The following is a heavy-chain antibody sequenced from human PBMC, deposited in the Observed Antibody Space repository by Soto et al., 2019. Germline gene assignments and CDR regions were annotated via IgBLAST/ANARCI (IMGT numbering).Heavy chain of an antibody. J-gene: IGHJ6*02. CDR2: ISGSGGST. CDR3: AKARVAGTLYYYYGMDV. Sequence: QPGGSLRLSCAASGFTFSSYAMSWVRQAPGKGLEWVSVISGSGGSTYYADSVKGRFTISRDNSKNTLYLQMNSLRAEDTAVYYCAKARVAGTLYYYYGMDVWGQGTTVTVSS. D-gene: IGHD6-19*01. CDR1: GFTFSSYA. V-gene: IGHV3-23*01.